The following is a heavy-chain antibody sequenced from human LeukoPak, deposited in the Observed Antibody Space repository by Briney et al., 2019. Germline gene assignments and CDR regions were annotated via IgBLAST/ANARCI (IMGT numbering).Heavy chain of an antibody. Sequence: GGSLRLSCAASGFSFRSHAMHWVRQAPGKGLEWVAFIRYDESDKYYADSVKGRFTISRDNSKNTLYLQMNSLRAEDRAVYYCAKDSAWGRYDDWGQGTLVTVSS. CDR1: GFSFRSHA. D-gene: IGHD3-16*01. CDR2: IRYDESDK. CDR3: AKDSAWGRYDD. V-gene: IGHV3-30*02. J-gene: IGHJ1*01.